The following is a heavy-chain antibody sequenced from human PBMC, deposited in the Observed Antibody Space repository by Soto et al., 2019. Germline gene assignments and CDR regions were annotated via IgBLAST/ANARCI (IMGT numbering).Heavy chain of an antibody. Sequence: SETLSLTCTVSGGSISSGGYYWSWIRQHPGKGLERIGYIYYSGSTYYNPSLKSRVTISVDTSKNQFSLKLSSVTAADTAVYYCARVVPATAGGYWFDPWGQGTLVTVSS. CDR1: GGSISSGGYY. J-gene: IGHJ5*02. V-gene: IGHV4-31*03. D-gene: IGHD2-2*01. CDR2: IYYSGST. CDR3: ARVVPATAGGYWFDP.